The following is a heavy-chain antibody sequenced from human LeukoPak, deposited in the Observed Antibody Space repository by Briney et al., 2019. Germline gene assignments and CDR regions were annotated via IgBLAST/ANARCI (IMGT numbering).Heavy chain of an antibody. CDR2: IRNKAYGGTT. CDR1: GFTFGDYA. Sequence: GGSLRLSCTASGFTFGDYAMSWFRQAPGKGLEWVGFIRNKAYGGTTEYAASVKGRFTISRDDSKSIAYLQMNSLKTEDTAVYYCTRDRFYYDSSGYSIDYWGQGTLVTVSS. CDR3: TRDRFYYDSSGYSIDY. V-gene: IGHV3-49*03. J-gene: IGHJ4*02. D-gene: IGHD3-22*01.